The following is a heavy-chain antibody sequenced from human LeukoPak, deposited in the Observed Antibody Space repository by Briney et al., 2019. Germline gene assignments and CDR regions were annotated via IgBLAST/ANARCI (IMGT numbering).Heavy chain of an antibody. J-gene: IGHJ4*02. D-gene: IGHD5-24*01. CDR3: ARSCARSREGYNSELDN. Sequence: SETLSLTCAVEGAFIRSGYIWGCIRQPPGEGEEWIGTVCDGVTYYDPSLKSRLCISADPSKNLFSLNLSSVAAADTAVYCRARSCARSREGYNSELDNWGQGTLVTVSS. CDR2: VCDGVT. V-gene: IGHV4-38-2*01. CDR1: GAFIRSGYI.